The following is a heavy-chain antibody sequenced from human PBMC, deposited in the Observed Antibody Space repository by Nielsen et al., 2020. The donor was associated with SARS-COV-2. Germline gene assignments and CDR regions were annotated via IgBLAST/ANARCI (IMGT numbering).Heavy chain of an antibody. Sequence: GGSLRLSCAASGFTFSSYWMSWVRQAPGKGLEWVANIKQDGSEKYYVDSVKGRFTISRDNAKNSLYLQMNSLRAEDTAVYYCASTSYYDFWSGYYSPYYYYMDVWGKGTTVTVSS. CDR2: IKQDGSEK. J-gene: IGHJ6*03. CDR1: GFTFSSYW. CDR3: ASTSYYDFWSGYYSPYYYYMDV. V-gene: IGHV3-7*03. D-gene: IGHD3-3*01.